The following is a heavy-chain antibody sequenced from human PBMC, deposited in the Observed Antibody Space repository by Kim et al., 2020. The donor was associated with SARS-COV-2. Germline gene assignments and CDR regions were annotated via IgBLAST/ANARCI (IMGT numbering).Heavy chain of an antibody. CDR3: ATTKTYGGYAEVWDRYDAFDI. D-gene: IGHD5-12*01. CDR1: GYSFTSYW. V-gene: IGHV5-51*01. CDR2: IYPGDSDT. Sequence: GESLKISCKGSGYSFTSYWIGWVRQMPGKGLEWMGIIYPGDSDTRYSPSFQGQVTISADKSISTAYLQWSSLKASDTAMYYCATTKTYGGYAEVWDRYDAFDIWGQGTMVTVSS. J-gene: IGHJ3*02.